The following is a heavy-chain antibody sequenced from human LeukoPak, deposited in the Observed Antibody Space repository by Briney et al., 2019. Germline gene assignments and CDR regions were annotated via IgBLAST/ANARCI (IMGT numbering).Heavy chain of an antibody. CDR2: IKQDGGEK. V-gene: IGHV3-7*01. CDR3: AKDFNYGSGSYYDY. D-gene: IGHD3-10*01. CDR1: GFTFSGFW. Sequence: GGSLRLSCAASGFTFSGFWMSWVRQAPGKGLEWVANIKQDGGEKYYVDSVKGRFTISRDNSKNTLYLQMNSLRAEDTAVYYCAKDFNYGSGSYYDYWGQGTLVTVSS. J-gene: IGHJ4*02.